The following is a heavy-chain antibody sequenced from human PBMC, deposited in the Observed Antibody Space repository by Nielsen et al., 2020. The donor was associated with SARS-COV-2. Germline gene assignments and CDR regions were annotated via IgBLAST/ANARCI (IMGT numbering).Heavy chain of an antibody. CDR2: MNPKSGNT. CDR3: ARGQRELLWFGELVWFDP. Sequence: ASVKVSCKASGYTFTSYDINWVRQATGQGLEWMGWMNPKSGNTGYAQKFQGRVTMTRNTSISTAYMELRSLRSEDTAVYYCARGQRELLWFGELVWFDPWGQGTLVTVSS. V-gene: IGHV1-8*01. J-gene: IGHJ5*02. CDR1: GYTFTSYD. D-gene: IGHD3-10*01.